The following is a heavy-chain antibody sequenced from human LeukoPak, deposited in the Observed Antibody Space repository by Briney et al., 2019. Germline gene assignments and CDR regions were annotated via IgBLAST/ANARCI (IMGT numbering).Heavy chain of an antibody. J-gene: IGHJ3*01. D-gene: IGHD4-11*01. Sequence: PGGSLRLSCAASGFSFSNCWMNWVRQTPGKGLEWVASIKEDGSEKVYVDAVKGRFTNSRDNAKNSLHLEMNSLRVEDTAVYYCVRGDSGSKYRASDVWGQGTMVTVSS. V-gene: IGHV3-7*01. CDR2: IKEDGSEK. CDR3: VRGDSGSKYRASDV. CDR1: GFSFSNCW.